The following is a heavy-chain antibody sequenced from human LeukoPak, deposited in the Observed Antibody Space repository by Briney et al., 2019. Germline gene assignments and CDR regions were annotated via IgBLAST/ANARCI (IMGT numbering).Heavy chain of an antibody. CDR1: GGSFSGYY. V-gene: IGHV4-34*01. Sequence: SETLSLTCAVYGGSFSGYYWSWIRQPPGKGLEWIGEINHSGSTNYNPSLKSRVTISADTSKNQFSLKLSSVTAADTAVYYCAREGGIYIRNFDYWGQGTLVTVSS. J-gene: IGHJ4*02. CDR3: AREGGIYIRNFDY. CDR2: INHSGST. D-gene: IGHD3-16*01.